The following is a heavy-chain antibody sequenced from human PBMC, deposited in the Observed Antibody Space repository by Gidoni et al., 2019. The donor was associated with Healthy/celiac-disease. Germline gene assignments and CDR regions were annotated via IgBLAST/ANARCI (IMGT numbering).Heavy chain of an antibody. Sequence: QVQLQESGPGLVKPSETLSLTCTVSGGSISSYYWSWIRQPPGKGLEWIGYIYYSGSTNYNPSLKSRVTISVDTSKNQFSLKLSSVTAADTAVYYCARGRGGWDFDYWGQGTLVTVSS. D-gene: IGHD1-26*01. CDR2: IYYSGST. V-gene: IGHV4-59*01. J-gene: IGHJ4*02. CDR1: GGSISSYY. CDR3: ARGRGGWDFDY.